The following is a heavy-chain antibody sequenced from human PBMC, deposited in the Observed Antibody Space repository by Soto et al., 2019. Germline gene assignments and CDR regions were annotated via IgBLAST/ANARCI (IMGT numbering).Heavy chain of an antibody. CDR2: ISPDGSDV. CDR1: VFPFTNYW. Sequence: HPGWSLRLSCASSVFPFTNYWMNWVRQTPGRGLMWVSRISPDGSDVGYADSVEGRFTVSRDNAKNTLYLQMHSLRAEDTAMYYCACWGHIVPVAPSDFDRWGQGTLVTVSS. J-gene: IGHJ4*02. D-gene: IGHD2-8*02. V-gene: IGHV3-74*01. CDR3: ACWGHIVPVAPSDFDR.